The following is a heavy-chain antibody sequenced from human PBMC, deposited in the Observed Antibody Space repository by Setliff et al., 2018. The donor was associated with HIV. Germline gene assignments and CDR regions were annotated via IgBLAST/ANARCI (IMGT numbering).Heavy chain of an antibody. D-gene: IGHD3-3*01. CDR1: GDSISNHD. CDR3: ARRVGIWIFGAPNQYYYMDV. Sequence: SETLSLTCTVSGDSISNHDWIWVRQPPGRGLEWIGHTYSNGSTNYNPSIRSRVTISVDTSKNHLSLKLSSVTGADTAIFYCARRVGIWIFGAPNQYYYMDVWGTGTTVTVSS. CDR2: TYSNGST. V-gene: IGHV4-59*11. J-gene: IGHJ6*03.